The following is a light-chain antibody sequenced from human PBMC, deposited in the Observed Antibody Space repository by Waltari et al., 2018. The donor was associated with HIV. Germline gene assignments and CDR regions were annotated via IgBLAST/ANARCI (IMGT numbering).Light chain of an antibody. CDR2: GAS. CDR1: QSVSSSY. CDR3: QQYGSSRGT. J-gene: IGKJ1*01. Sequence: IVLTQSPGTLSLSPGERATLSCRARQSVSSSYLAWFQQKPGQAPRLLIYGASSRATDIPDRFSGSGSGTNFTLTISRLEPEDFAVYYCQQYGSSRGTFGQGTKVEIK. V-gene: IGKV3-20*01.